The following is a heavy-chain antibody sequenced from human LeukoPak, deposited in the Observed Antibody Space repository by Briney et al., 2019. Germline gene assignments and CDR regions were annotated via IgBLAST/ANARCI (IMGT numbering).Heavy chain of an antibody. Sequence: SGGSLRLSCAASGFTFSSYWMRWVRQAAGKGLEWVANIKQDGSEKYYVDSVKGRFTISRDNAKNSLYLQMNSLRAEDTAVYYCARSGPICSGGSCYYRYWGQGTLVTVSS. CDR3: ARSGPICSGGSCYYRY. D-gene: IGHD2-15*01. CDR1: GFTFSSYW. J-gene: IGHJ4*02. V-gene: IGHV3-7*01. CDR2: IKQDGSEK.